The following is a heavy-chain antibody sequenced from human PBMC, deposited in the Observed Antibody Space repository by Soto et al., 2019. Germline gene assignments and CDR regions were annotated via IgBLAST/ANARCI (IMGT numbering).Heavy chain of an antibody. J-gene: IGHJ3*02. V-gene: IGHV1-2*04. Sequence: GASVKVSCKASGYTFTGYYMHWVRQAPGQGLEWMGWINPNSGGTNYAQKFQGWVTMTRDTSISTAHMELSRLRSDDTAVYYCARASIWFGELLYAFDIWGQGTMVTVSS. D-gene: IGHD3-10*01. CDR3: ARASIWFGELLYAFDI. CDR1: GYTFTGYY. CDR2: INPNSGGT.